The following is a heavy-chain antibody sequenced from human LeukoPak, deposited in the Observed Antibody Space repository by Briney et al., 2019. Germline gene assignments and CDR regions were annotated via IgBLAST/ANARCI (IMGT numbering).Heavy chain of an antibody. V-gene: IGHV1-2*02. CDR3: ARSLSYDSSGGFDY. CDR1: GYTFTSYY. D-gene: IGHD3-22*01. J-gene: IGHJ4*02. Sequence: GASVKVSCKASGYTFTSYYMHWVRQAPGQGLEWMGWINPNSGGTNYAQKFQGRVTMTRDTSISTAYMELSRLRSDDTAVYYCARSLSYDSSGGFDYWGQGTLVTVSS. CDR2: INPNSGGT.